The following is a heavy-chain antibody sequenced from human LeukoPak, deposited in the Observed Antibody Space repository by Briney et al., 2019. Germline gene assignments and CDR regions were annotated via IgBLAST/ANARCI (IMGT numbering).Heavy chain of an antibody. CDR2: INPSSGNT. Sequence: GASVKVSCKASGYTFTSYDINWVRQATGQGLEWMGSINPSSGNTGYAQKFQGRVTITADKSTSTAYMELSSLRSEDTAVYYCARGSVVVDGHNDAFDIWGQGTMVTVSS. J-gene: IGHJ3*02. CDR3: ARGSVVVDGHNDAFDI. D-gene: IGHD2-15*01. V-gene: IGHV1-8*03. CDR1: GYTFTSYD.